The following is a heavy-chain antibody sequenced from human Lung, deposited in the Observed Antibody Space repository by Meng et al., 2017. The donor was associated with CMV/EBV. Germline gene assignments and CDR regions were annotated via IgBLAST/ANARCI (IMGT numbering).Heavy chain of an antibody. CDR3: ARDRLEDSTGFYLWYFDY. D-gene: IGHD3-22*01. Sequence: GSFALHWGRQAPGKGPEWLSVISFDGDNKYYADSVKGRFTISRDFSRNTVFLEMNSLRAEDTAVYYCARDRLEDSTGFYLWYFDYWGQGTLVTVSS. J-gene: IGHJ4*02. CDR1: GSFA. V-gene: IGHV3-30-3*01. CDR2: ISFDGDNK.